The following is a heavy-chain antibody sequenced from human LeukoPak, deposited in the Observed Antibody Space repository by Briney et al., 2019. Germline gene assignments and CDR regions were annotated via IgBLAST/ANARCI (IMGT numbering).Heavy chain of an antibody. Sequence: GGTLRLSCATSGFTFSNYGMNWVRHAPGKGLEWVSGIIPSGVTTYYADSVKGRFAISRDNSKNTVYLQMNSLRAEDTAVYYCAREGDGYNSPIDYWGQGTLVTVSS. D-gene: IGHD5-24*01. CDR3: AREGDGYNSPIDY. CDR2: IIPSGVTT. J-gene: IGHJ4*02. CDR1: GFTFSNYG. V-gene: IGHV3-23*01.